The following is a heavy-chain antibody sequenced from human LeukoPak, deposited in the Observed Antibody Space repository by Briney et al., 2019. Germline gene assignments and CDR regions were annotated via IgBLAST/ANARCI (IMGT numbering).Heavy chain of an antibody. J-gene: IGHJ4*02. CDR2: ISAYNGNT. CDR1: RYTFTNYG. CDR3: ARENYDSSGYYGFDY. Sequence: GASVKVSCQASRYTFTNYGISGVRQAPGKGLAWMGCISAYNGNTNYAQRLQGRVTMTTDTSTSTAYMELRSLRSDDTAVYYCARENYDSSGYYGFDYWGQGTLVTVSS. V-gene: IGHV1-18*01. D-gene: IGHD3-22*01.